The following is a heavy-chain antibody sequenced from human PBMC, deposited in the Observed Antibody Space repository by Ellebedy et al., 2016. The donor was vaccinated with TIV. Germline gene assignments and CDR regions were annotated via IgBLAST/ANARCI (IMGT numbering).Heavy chain of an antibody. CDR1: GGSFSGYY. J-gene: IGHJ4*02. Sequence: MPSETLSLTCAVYGGSFSGYYWSWIRQPPGQGLEWLGEFNHSGSTNYNPSLKSRVTISVDTSKNQVSLKLRSLTAADTAVYFCARQGPYDFDLDYWGQGILVTVSS. CDR3: ARQGPYDFDLDY. V-gene: IGHV4-34*01. D-gene: IGHD3-3*01. CDR2: FNHSGST.